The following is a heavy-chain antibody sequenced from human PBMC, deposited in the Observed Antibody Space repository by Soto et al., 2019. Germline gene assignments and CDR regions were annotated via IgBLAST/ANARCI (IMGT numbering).Heavy chain of an antibody. CDR3: ARDLGGYSSRFDL. Sequence: EVQLVESGGGLVKPGRSLRLSRAASGFTFSTYGMNWVRQAPGKGLEWVSAISSSSTYTYYADSLKGRFTISRDNAKNSLFLQMNSLRTEDTAVYYCARDLGGYSSRFDLWGRGTLVTVSS. V-gene: IGHV3-21*01. J-gene: IGHJ2*01. D-gene: IGHD5-18*01. CDR2: ISSSSTYT. CDR1: GFTFSTYG.